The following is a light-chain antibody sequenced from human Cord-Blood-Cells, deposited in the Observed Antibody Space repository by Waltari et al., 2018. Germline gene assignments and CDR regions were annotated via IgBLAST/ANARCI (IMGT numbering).Light chain of an antibody. CDR2: DVS. Sequence: QSALTQPAAVSGSPEQSLTISCTGTSSAVGGYNYVSWYQQHPGKAPKLMIYDVSNRPSGVSNRFSGSKSGNTASLTISGLQAEDEADYYCSSYTSSSSVVFGGGTKLTVL. CDR1: SSAVGGYNY. CDR3: SSYTSSSSVV. V-gene: IGLV2-14*01. J-gene: IGLJ2*01.